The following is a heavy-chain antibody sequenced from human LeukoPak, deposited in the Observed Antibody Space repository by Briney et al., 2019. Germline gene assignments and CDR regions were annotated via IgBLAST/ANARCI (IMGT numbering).Heavy chain of an antibody. V-gene: IGHV3-66*01. CDR2: IYSGGGA. CDR3: ARVFPPNGFDP. Sequence: GGSLRLSCAASGFTVTSNYMSWVRQAPGKGLEWVSIIYSGGGAYYADSVKGRFTISRDNSRNTLFLQMNSLRAEDTAMYYCARVFPPNGFDPCGQGTLVTVSS. J-gene: IGHJ5*02. CDR1: GFTVTSNY. D-gene: IGHD3-10*02.